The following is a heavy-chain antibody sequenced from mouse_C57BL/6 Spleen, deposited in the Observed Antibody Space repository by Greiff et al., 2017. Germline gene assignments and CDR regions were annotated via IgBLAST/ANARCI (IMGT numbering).Heavy chain of an antibody. D-gene: IGHD2-1*01. CDR2: IDPANGNT. V-gene: IGHV14-3*01. Sequence: EVKRQESVAELVRPGASGKWCCTASGFNSKNTYMHWVKQRPEQGLEWIGRIDPANGNTKYAPQFQGKATITAYPSSNTAYLQLSSLTSEDTAIYYCARDGNGGLAYWGQGTLVTVSA. CDR3: ARDGNGGLAY. CDR1: GFNSKNTY. J-gene: IGHJ3*01.